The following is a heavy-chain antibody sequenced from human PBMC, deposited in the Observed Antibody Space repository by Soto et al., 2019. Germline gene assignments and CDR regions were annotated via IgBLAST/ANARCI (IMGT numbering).Heavy chain of an antibody. D-gene: IGHD3-22*01. CDR3: ARGPGYHYYDSSGYFCY. J-gene: IGHJ4*02. CDR2: IYYSGST. CDR1: GGSISSYY. Sequence: SETLSLTCTVSGGSISSYYWSWIRQPPGKGLEWIGYIYYSGSTNYNPSLKSRVTISVDTSKNQFSLKLSSVTAADTAVYYCARGPGYHYYDSSGYFCYWGQGTLVTVSS. V-gene: IGHV4-59*12.